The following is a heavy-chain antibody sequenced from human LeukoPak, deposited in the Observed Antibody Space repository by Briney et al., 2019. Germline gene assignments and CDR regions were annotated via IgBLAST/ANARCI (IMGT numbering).Heavy chain of an antibody. J-gene: IGHJ5*02. CDR1: GFTFSSYA. V-gene: IGHV3-21*01. CDR3: ARGSIAARPPWFDP. Sequence: GGSLRLSCAASGFTFSSYAMNWVRQAPGRGLEWVSSISSSSSYIYYADSVKGRFTISRDNAKNSLYLQMNSLRAEDTAVYYCARGSIAARPPWFDPWGQGTLVTVSS. D-gene: IGHD6-6*01. CDR2: ISSSSSYI.